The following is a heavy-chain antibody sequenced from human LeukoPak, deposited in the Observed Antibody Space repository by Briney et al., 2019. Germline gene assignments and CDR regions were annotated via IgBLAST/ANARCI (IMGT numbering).Heavy chain of an antibody. CDR2: MNPNSGNT. V-gene: IGHV1-8*02. D-gene: IGHD5-24*01. Sequence: GASVKVSCKASGYTFTSYGISWVRQAPGQGLEWMGWMNPNSGNTGYAQKFQGRVTMTRNTSISTAYMELSSLRSEDTAVYYCARGRGWLQFYYFDYWGQGTLVTVSS. CDR1: GYTFTSYG. J-gene: IGHJ4*02. CDR3: ARGRGWLQFYYFDY.